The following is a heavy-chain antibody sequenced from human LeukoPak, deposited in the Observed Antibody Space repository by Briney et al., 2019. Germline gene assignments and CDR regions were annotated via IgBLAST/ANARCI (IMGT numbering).Heavy chain of an antibody. D-gene: IGHD3-10*01. J-gene: IGHJ4*02. Sequence: GGSLRLSCAASGFTFSSYSMNWVRQAPGKGLEWVSYISTSSSTIFYADSVKGRFTISRDNAKNSLYLQMNSLRAEDTAVYYCARDAGVYYYGSGSNYFDFWGQGTLVTVSS. V-gene: IGHV3-48*01. CDR3: ARDAGVYYYGSGSNYFDF. CDR1: GFTFSSYS. CDR2: ISTSSSTI.